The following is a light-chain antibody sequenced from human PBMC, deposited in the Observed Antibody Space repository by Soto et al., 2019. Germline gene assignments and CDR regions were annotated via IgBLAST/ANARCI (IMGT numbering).Light chain of an antibody. Sequence: QSVLTQPPSASGTPGQRVTISCSGSSSNIGSNTVNWYQQLPGTAPKLLIYSNNQRPSGFPDRFSGSKSGTSASLAISGLQFEDEDDYYCAAWDDSLNGRVFGTGTKLTVL. CDR3: AAWDDSLNGRV. CDR2: SNN. V-gene: IGLV1-44*01. J-gene: IGLJ1*01. CDR1: SSNIGSNT.